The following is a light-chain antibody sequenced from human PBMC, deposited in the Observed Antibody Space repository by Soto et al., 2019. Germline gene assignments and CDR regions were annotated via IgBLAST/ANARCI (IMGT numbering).Light chain of an antibody. J-gene: IGKJ1*01. CDR1: QSISSY. CDR2: AAS. V-gene: IGKV1-39*01. Sequence: PSSLSASVGDRVTITCRASQSISSYLNLYQQKPGKAPKLLIYAASSLQSGVPSRFSGSGSGTDFTLTISSLQPEDFATYYCQQSYSTPRTFGQGTKV. CDR3: QQSYSTPRT.